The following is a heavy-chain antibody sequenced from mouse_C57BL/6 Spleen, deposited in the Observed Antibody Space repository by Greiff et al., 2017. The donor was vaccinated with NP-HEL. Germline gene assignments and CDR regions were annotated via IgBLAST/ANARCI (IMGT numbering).Heavy chain of an antibody. J-gene: IGHJ3*01. CDR2: IYPGDGDT. CDR1: GYAFSSSW. Sequence: LVKPGASVKISCKASGYAFSSSWMNWVKQRPVKGLEWIGRIYPGDGDTNYNGKFKGKATLTADKSSSTAYMQLSSLTSEDSAVYFCARGGSAWFAYWGQGTLVTVSA. V-gene: IGHV1-82*01. CDR3: ARGGSAWFAY.